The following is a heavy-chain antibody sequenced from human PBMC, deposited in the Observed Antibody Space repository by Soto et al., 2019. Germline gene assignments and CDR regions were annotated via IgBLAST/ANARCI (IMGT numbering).Heavy chain of an antibody. V-gene: IGHV3-23*01. CDR1: GFTFGTYA. J-gene: IGHJ4*02. CDR2: ISGGGGSST. D-gene: IGHD1-1*01. CDR3: AKLAHHWNAEYLDY. Sequence: QLLESGGGLVQPGKSLRISCAASGFTFGTYAMSWVRQGPGKGLEWVSSISGGGGSSTDYADSVKGRFTISRDDAKNTLFLQMNSLRVEDTAVYYCAKLAHHWNAEYLDYWGQGTLVTVSS.